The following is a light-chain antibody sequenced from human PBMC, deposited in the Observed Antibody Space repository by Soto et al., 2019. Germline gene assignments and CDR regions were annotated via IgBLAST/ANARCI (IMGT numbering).Light chain of an antibody. V-gene: IGKV3-15*01. CDR1: QSVSSN. Sequence: DIVLTQSPAPLSLSPGERATLSCRASQSVSSNLAWYQQKPGQAPRLIIYGASTRATGIPARFSGSGSGTECTLTISSLQSEDVAVYYCQQYIRWPLTFGGGTKVDIK. CDR3: QQYIRWPLT. J-gene: IGKJ4*01. CDR2: GAS.